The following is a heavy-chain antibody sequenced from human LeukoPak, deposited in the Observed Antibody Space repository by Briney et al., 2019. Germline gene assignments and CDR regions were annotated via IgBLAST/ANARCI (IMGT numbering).Heavy chain of an antibody. CDR3: AKAAVPAATRNAFDI. CDR1: GFTFSSYA. Sequence: GGSLRLSCAASGFTFSSYAMSWVRQAPGKGLEWVSAISGSGGSTYYADYVKGRFTISRDNSKNTLYLKMNSLRAEETAVYYCAKAAVPAATRNAFDIWGQGTMVTVSS. D-gene: IGHD2-2*01. CDR2: ISGSGGST. J-gene: IGHJ3*02. V-gene: IGHV3-23*01.